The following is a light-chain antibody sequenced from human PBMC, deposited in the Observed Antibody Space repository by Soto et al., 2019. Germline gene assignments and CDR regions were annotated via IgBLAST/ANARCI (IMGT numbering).Light chain of an antibody. CDR2: DVT. CDR1: SSDIGGYAY. V-gene: IGLV2-14*03. J-gene: IGLJ2*01. CDR3: SSFSTSNTLFL. Sequence: QSALTQPASVSGSPGQSITICCTGTSSDIGGYAYVSWYQQHPTSAPKLLIYDVTNRPSGVSDRFSGSKSGNTASLTISGLQSEDDADYFRSSFSTSNTLFLFGGGPTLTVL.